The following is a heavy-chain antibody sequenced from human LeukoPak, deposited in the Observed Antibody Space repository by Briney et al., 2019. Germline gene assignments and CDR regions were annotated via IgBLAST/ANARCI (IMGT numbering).Heavy chain of an antibody. CDR2: ISSSSSTI. D-gene: IGHD4-23*01. Sequence: PGGSLRLSCAVSGFTFSIYSMSWVRQAPGKGLEWVSYISSSSSTISYADSVKGRFTISRDNAENSLCLQMNSLRAEDTAVYYCARDTYYGGNHHFDYWGQGTLVTVSS. V-gene: IGHV3-48*01. J-gene: IGHJ4*02. CDR1: GFTFSIYS. CDR3: ARDTYYGGNHHFDY.